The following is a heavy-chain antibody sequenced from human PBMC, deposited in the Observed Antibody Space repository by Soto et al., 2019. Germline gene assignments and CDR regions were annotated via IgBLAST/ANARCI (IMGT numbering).Heavy chain of an antibody. J-gene: IGHJ4*02. Sequence: PSETLSLTCAVSGGSISSGGYSWSWIRQPPGKGLEWIGYIYHSGSTYYNPSLKSRVTISVDRFKNQFSLKLSSVTAADTAVYYCARTGDSSGYYYGSGYFDYWGQGTLVTVSS. CDR1: GGSISSGGYS. V-gene: IGHV4-30-2*01. CDR3: ARTGDSSGYYYGSGYFDY. D-gene: IGHD3-22*01. CDR2: IYHSGST.